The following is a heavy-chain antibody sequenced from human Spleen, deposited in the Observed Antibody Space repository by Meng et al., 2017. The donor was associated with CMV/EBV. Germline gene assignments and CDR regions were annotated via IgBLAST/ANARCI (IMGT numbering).Heavy chain of an antibody. Sequence: GESLKISCAASGFTFSSYGMHWVRQAPGKGLEWVAFIRYDGSNKYYADSVKGRFTISRDNSKNTLYLQMNSLRAEDAAVYYCTTCRDTRGYFYYAMDVWGQGTTVTVSS. D-gene: IGHD1-1*01. J-gene: IGHJ6*02. V-gene: IGHV3-30*02. CDR2: IRYDGSNK. CDR1: GFTFSSYG. CDR3: TTCRDTRGYFYYAMDV.